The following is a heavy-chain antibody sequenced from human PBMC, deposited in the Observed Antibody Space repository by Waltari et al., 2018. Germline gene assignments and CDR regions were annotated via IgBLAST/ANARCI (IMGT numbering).Heavy chain of an antibody. D-gene: IGHD3-9*01. V-gene: IGHV1-2*02. J-gene: IGHJ4*02. CDR1: GYNFTGYY. CDR3: ARGYDILTCYYNPDLSFDY. Sequence: QVQLVQSGAEVKKPGASVKVSCKASGYNFTGYYMHCVRQAPGQGREWMGWINPNSGGTNYAQKFQGRVTMTRDTSISTAYMELSRLRSDDTAVYYCARGYDILTCYYNPDLSFDYWGQGTLVTVSS. CDR2: INPNSGGT.